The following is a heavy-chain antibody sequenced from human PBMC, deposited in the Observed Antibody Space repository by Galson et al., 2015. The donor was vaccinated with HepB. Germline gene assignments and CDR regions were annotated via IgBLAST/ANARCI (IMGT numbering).Heavy chain of an antibody. Sequence: SLRLSCAASGFTFGDYAMSWFRQAPGKGLEWVGFIRSKAYGGTAQYAASVKGRFTISRDDSKSIAYLQMNSLKTEDTAVYYCTRGASGSYVSFSRYWGQGTLVTVSS. CDR2: IRSKAYGGTA. D-gene: IGHD1-26*01. V-gene: IGHV3-49*03. CDR1: GFTFGDYA. CDR3: TRGASGSYVSFSRY. J-gene: IGHJ4*02.